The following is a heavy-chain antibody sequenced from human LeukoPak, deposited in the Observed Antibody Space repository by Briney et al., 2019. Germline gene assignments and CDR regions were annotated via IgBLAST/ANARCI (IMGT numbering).Heavy chain of an antibody. CDR2: IYYSGST. V-gene: IGHV4-39*01. D-gene: IGHD3-3*01. J-gene: IGHJ3*02. CDR3: ARQVGTYYDFWSAKEHPYAFDI. Sequence: SETLSLTCTVSGGSISSSSYYWCWIRQPPGKGLEWIGSIYYSGSTYYNPSLKSRVTISVDTSKNQFSLKLSSVTAADTAVYYCARQVGTYYDFWSAKEHPYAFDIWGQGTMVTVSS. CDR1: GGSISSSSYY.